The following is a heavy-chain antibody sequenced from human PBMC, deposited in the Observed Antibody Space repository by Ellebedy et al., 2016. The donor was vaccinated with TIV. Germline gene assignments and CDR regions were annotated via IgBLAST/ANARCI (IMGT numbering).Heavy chain of an antibody. J-gene: IGHJ4*02. CDR2: ITSSSSYT. CDR3: ARLPPLF. Sequence: GESLKISXEASGFTFNTYTMKWVRQAPGKGLEWVSSITSSSSYTYYADSVKGRFTISRDNAKMSLYLQMDSLRAEDTAVYYCARLPPLFWGQGTLVTVSS. CDR1: GFTFNTYT. V-gene: IGHV3-21*01.